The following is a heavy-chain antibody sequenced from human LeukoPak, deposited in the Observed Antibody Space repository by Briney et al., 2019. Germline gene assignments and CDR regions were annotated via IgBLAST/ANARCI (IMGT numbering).Heavy chain of an antibody. CDR2: ILYDGSNK. J-gene: IGHJ6*02. CDR3: AKDLRFCSSGCWSYYGMDV. Sequence: GGSLRLSCAASGFTFSSYGMHWVRQAPGKGLEWVAVILYDGSNKYYADSVKGRFTISRDNSKNTLYLQMNSLRAEDTAVYYCAKDLRFCSSGCWSYYGMDVWGQGTTVTVSS. CDR1: GFTFSSYG. D-gene: IGHD6-19*01. V-gene: IGHV3-30*18.